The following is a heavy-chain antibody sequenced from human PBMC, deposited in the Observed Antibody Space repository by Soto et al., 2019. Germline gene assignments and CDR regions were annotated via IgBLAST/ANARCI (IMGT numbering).Heavy chain of an antibody. CDR2: IYYSGST. D-gene: IGHD6-19*01. V-gene: IGHV4-59*01. CDR3: ARNHGVPGPRYYFAS. CDR1: GGSISSYY. J-gene: IGHJ4*02. Sequence: QVQLQESGPGLVKPSETLSLTCTVSGGSISSYYWSWIRQPPEKGLEWIRYIYYSGSTNDTPSLKGRVTIPEDPSKTQFSVKPSSVPAADPPVYYGARNHGVPGPRYYFASWGRGTLVPV.